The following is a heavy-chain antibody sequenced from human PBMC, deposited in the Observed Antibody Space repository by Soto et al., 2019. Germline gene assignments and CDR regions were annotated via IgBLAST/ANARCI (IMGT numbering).Heavy chain of an antibody. D-gene: IGHD2-15*01. CDR3: ARDRTSGGLFDY. CDR2: ISPSGGSA. CDR1: GYTFTSYY. Sequence: GASVKVSCKASGYTFTSYYMHWVRQAPGQGLEWMGIISPSGGSATYAQKFQGRVNMARDTSTSTVYMELSSLRSDDTAVYYCARDRTSGGLFDYWGQGTPVTVSS. V-gene: IGHV1-46*01. J-gene: IGHJ4*02.